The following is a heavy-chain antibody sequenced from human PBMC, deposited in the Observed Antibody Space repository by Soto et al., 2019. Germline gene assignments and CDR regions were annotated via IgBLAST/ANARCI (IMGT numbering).Heavy chain of an antibody. J-gene: IGHJ4*02. CDR2: IIPILGIA. V-gene: IGHV1-69*02. Sequence: QVQLVQPGAEVKKPGSSVKVSCKASGGTFSSYTISWVRQAPGQGLEWMGRIIPILGIANYAQKFQGRVTNTADKSTSTAYMELSSLRSEDTAVYYCARADLERPFDYWGQGTLVTVSS. CDR3: ARADLERPFDY. D-gene: IGHD1-1*01. CDR1: GGTFSSYT.